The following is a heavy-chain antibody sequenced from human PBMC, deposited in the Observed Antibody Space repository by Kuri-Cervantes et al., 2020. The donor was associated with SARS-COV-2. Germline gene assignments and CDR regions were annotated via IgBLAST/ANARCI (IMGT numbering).Heavy chain of an antibody. CDR1: GFTFSSYA. V-gene: IGHV3-30*04. CDR3: ARDGDDPIGERAFDI. CDR2: ISYDGSNK. J-gene: IGHJ3*02. D-gene: IGHD1-26*01. Sequence: GGSLRLSCAASGFTFSSYAMHWVRQAPGKGLEWVAVISYDGSNKYYADSVKGRFTISRDNSKNTLYLQMNSLRAEDTAVYYCARDGDDPIGERAFDIWGQGTMVTVSS.